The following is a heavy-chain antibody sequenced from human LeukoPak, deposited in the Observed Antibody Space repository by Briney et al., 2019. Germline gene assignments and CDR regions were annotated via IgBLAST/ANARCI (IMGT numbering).Heavy chain of an antibody. CDR3: ANFFIAASRFIEASPYGMDV. D-gene: IGHD6-13*01. J-gene: IGHJ6*02. V-gene: IGHV3-30*18. CDR2: ISYDGSNK. Sequence: GGSLRLSRAASGFTFSSYGMHWVRQAPGKGLEWVAVISYDGSNKYYADSVKGRFTISRDNSKNTLYLQMNSLRAEDTAVYYCANFFIAASRFIEASPYGMDVWGQGTTVTVSS. CDR1: GFTFSSYG.